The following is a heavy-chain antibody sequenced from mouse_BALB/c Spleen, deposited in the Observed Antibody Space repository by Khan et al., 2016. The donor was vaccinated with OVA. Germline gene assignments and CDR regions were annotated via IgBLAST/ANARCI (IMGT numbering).Heavy chain of an antibody. CDR2: ISYSGNT. CDR1: GYSITTDYA. CDR3: ARVYGGDFDY. V-gene: IGHV3-2*02. J-gene: IGHJ2*01. Sequence: EVQLQESGPGLVKPSQSLSLTCTVTGYSITTDYAWNWIRQFPGNKLEWTGFISYSGNTKYNPSLKSRISITRDTSKNQFFLQLKSVTTEDTARYYCARVYGGDFDYWGQGTTLTVSS. D-gene: IGHD1-1*01.